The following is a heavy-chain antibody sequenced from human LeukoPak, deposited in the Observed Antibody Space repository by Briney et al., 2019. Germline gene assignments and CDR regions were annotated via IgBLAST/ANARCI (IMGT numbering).Heavy chain of an antibody. CDR1: GFTFSSYA. V-gene: IGHV3-30*04. CDR2: ISYDGSNK. CDR3: ARDPWGIYGDYGVDY. J-gene: IGHJ4*02. D-gene: IGHD4-17*01. Sequence: GGSLRLSCAASGFTFSSYAMHWVRQAPGKGLEWVAVISYDGSNKYYADSVKGRFTISRDNSKNTLYLQMNSLRAEDTAVYYCARDPWGIYGDYGVDYWGRGTLVTVSS.